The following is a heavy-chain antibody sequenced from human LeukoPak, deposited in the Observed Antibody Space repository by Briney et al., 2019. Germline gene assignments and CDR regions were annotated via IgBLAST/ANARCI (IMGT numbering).Heavy chain of an antibody. CDR1: GYTFTSYG. J-gene: IGHJ4*02. CDR2: INPNSGGT. Sequence: ASVKVSYKASGYTFTSYGISWVRQAPGQGLEWMGWINPNSGGTNYAQKFQGRVTMTRDTSISTAYMELSRLRSDDTAVYYCARVDSSGYYPHYWGQGTLVTVSS. CDR3: ARVDSSGYYPHY. V-gene: IGHV1-2*02. D-gene: IGHD3-22*01.